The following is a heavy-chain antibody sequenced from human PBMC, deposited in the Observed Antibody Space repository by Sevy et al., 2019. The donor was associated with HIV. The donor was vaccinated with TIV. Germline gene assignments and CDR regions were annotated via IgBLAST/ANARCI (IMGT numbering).Heavy chain of an antibody. D-gene: IGHD3-22*01. Sequence: GGSLRLSCAASGFTFSDYYMSWIRQAPGKGLEWVSYISSSGSTIYYAHSVKGRFTISRDNAKNSLYLQMNSLRAEDTAVYYCARYYDSSGYYNNWFDPWGQGTLVTVSS. CDR1: GFTFSDYY. CDR2: ISSSGSTI. CDR3: ARYYDSSGYYNNWFDP. V-gene: IGHV3-11*01. J-gene: IGHJ5*02.